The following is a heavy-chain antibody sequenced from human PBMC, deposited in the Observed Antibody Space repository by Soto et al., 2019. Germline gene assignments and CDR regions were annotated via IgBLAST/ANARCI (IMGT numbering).Heavy chain of an antibody. CDR1: GFTFSSYA. V-gene: IGHV3-23*01. J-gene: IGHJ4*02. CDR2: ISSDGGNT. Sequence: EVQLLESGGGLVQPGGSLRLSCAASGFTFSSYAMSWVRQAPGKGLERVSSISSDGGNTYYADSVKGRFTISRDNSKNTLSLQMNSLTADDAAVYYCAKSHYPGGNFHFPDYWGQGTLVTVSA. D-gene: IGHD1-1*01. CDR3: AKSHYPGGNFHFPDY.